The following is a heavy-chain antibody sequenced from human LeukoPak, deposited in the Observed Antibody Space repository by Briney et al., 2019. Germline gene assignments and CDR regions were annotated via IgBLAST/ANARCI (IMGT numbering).Heavy chain of an antibody. Sequence: PGGSLRLSCAASGFTFSSYGMHWVRQAPGKGLEWVAFIRYDGSNKYYADSAKGRCTISRDNSKNTLYLQMNSLRAEDTAVYYCAKDSSIAVAGRSLRYFDYWGQGTLVTVSS. J-gene: IGHJ4*02. CDR3: AKDSSIAVAGRSLRYFDY. V-gene: IGHV3-30*02. D-gene: IGHD6-19*01. CDR2: IRYDGSNK. CDR1: GFTFSSYG.